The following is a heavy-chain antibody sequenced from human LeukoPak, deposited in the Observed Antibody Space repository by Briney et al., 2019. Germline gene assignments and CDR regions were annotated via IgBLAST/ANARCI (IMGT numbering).Heavy chain of an antibody. CDR2: INPNSGGT. CDR3: ARVAPRYCSGGSCYSPNFDY. CDR1: GYTFSGHY. D-gene: IGHD2-15*01. Sequence: ASVKVSCKASGYTFSGHYMHWARQAPGQGLEWMGWINPNSGGTNYAQKFQGRVTMTRNTAISTAYMELSSLRSEDTAVYYCARVAPRYCSGGSCYSPNFDYWGQGTLVTVSS. V-gene: IGHV1-2*02. J-gene: IGHJ4*02.